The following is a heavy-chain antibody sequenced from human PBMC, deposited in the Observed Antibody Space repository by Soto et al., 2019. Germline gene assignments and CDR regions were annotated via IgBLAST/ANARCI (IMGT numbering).Heavy chain of an antibody. CDR2: IYYSGST. V-gene: IGHV4-39*01. CDR3: ARARAITGTTGYYYYGMDV. CDR1: GGSISSSSYY. J-gene: IGHJ6*02. D-gene: IGHD1-7*01. Sequence: LSLTCTVSGGSISSSSYYWGWIRQPPGKGLEWIGSIYYSGSTYYNPFLKSRVTISVDTSKNQFSLKLSSVTAADTAVYYCARARAITGTTGYYYYGMDVWGQGTTVTVSS.